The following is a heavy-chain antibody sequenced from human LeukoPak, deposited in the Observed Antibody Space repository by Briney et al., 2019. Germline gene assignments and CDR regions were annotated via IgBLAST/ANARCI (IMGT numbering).Heavy chain of an antibody. CDR3: ARSGGLWLLTYYFDY. D-gene: IGHD3-22*01. Sequence: PSETLSLTCTVSGGSVSSRGFYGGWSRQPPGKGLEWIGSIHYSGGTYYNPSLKSRVTISVDTSKNQFSLKLNSVTAADTAVYFCARSGGLWLLTYYFDYWGQGTLVTVSS. CDR2: IHYSGGT. J-gene: IGHJ4*02. CDR1: GGSVSSRGFY. V-gene: IGHV4-39*07.